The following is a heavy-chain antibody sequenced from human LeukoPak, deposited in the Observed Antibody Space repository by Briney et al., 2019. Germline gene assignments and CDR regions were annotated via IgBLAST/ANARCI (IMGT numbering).Heavy chain of an antibody. Sequence: GGSLRLSCAASGFNFDDYGMSWVRQAPGKELEWVSGINWNGGSTGYADSVKGRFTISRGNAKNSLFLQMNSLRAEDTALYYCAKDSSGYYDGAFDIWGQGTMVTVSS. V-gene: IGHV3-20*04. CDR1: GFNFDDYG. J-gene: IGHJ3*02. CDR3: AKDSSGYYDGAFDI. CDR2: INWNGGST. D-gene: IGHD3-22*01.